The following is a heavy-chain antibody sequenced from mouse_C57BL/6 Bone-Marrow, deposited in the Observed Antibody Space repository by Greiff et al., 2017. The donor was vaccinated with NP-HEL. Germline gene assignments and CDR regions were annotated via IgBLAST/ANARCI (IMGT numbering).Heavy chain of an antibody. CDR1: GFTFSSYG. CDR2: ISSGGSYT. J-gene: IGHJ4*01. CDR3: AREETPYNAMDY. Sequence: EVHLVESGGDLVKPGGSLKLSCAASGFTFSSYGMSWVRQTPDKRLGWVAIISSGGSYTNYPDSVKGRFPIPRDNAKNTLYLQMISLKSEDTAMYYCAREETPYNAMDYWGQGTSVTVSS. V-gene: IGHV5-6*01.